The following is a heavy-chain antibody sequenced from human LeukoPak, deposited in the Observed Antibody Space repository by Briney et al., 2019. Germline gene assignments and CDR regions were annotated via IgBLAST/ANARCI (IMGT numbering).Heavy chain of an antibody. CDR2: IKSKTDGGTT. J-gene: IGHJ4*02. Sequence: GGLLRLSCAASGFTFSNAWMSWVRQAPGKGLEWVGRIKSKTDGGTTDYAAPVKGRFTISRDDSKNTLYLQMNSLKTEDTAVNYWTTEGELLFFYYWGQETLVTVSS. D-gene: IGHD1-26*01. CDR1: GFTFSNAW. CDR3: TTEGELLFFYY. V-gene: IGHV3-15*01.